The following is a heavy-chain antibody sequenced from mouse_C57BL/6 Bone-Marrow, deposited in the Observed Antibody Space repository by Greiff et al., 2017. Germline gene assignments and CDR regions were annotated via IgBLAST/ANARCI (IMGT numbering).Heavy chain of an antibody. V-gene: IGHV1-81*01. CDR3: ARPWVFAY. J-gene: IGHJ3*01. Sequence: QVQLQQSGAELARPGASVKLSCKASGYTFTSSGISWVKQRTGPGLEWIGEIYPRSGNTYYNEKFKGKATLTADKSSSTAYMELRSLTSEDSAVYFCARPWVFAYWGQGTLVTVSA. CDR2: IYPRSGNT. CDR1: GYTFTSSG.